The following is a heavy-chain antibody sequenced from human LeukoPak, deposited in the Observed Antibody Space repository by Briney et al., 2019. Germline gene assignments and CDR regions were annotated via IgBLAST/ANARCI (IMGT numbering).Heavy chain of an antibody. D-gene: IGHD2-21*02. CDR2: INHSGST. CDR1: GGSFSGYY. J-gene: IGHJ3*02. CDR3: ARANRWGVIVVVTYAFDI. Sequence: SETLSLTCAVYGGSFSGYYWSWIRQPPGKGLEWIGEINHSGSTNYNPSLKSRVTISVDTSKNQFSLKLSSVTAADTAVYYCARANRWGVIVVVTYAFDIWGQGTMVTVSS. V-gene: IGHV4-34*01.